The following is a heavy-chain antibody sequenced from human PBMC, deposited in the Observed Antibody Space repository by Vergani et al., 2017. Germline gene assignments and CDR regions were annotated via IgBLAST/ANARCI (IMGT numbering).Heavy chain of an antibody. D-gene: IGHD6-19*01. J-gene: IGHJ5*02. Sequence: QLQLQESGPGLVKPSATLSLNCSVSGASIRSSNYYWGWIRQPPGKGLEWIASVYYSGSTYYNPSLKSRVTISVDTSKNQFSLKLSSVTAADTAVYFCARHSTVEWLVKLGWIAPWGQGILVTVSS. CDR1: GASIRSSNYY. CDR3: ARHSTVEWLVKLGWIAP. CDR2: VYYSGST. V-gene: IGHV4-39*01.